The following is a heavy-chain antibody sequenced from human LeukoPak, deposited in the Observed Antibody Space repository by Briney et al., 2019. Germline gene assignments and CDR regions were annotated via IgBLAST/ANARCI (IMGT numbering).Heavy chain of an antibody. CDR1: GFTFSTYS. V-gene: IGHV3-48*01. D-gene: IGHD6-19*01. CDR3: AKGSTVADIYSDY. Sequence: PGRSLRLSCVVSGFTFSTYSLNWVRQARGKGLEWVSYISSSGNTIYYADSVKGRFTISRDNSKNTLYLQMNSLRAEDTAIYYCAKGSTVADIYSDYWGRGTLVTVSS. J-gene: IGHJ4*02. CDR2: ISSSGNTI.